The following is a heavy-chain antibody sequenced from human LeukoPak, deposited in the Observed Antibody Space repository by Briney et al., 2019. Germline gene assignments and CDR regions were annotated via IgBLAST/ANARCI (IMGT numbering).Heavy chain of an antibody. Sequence: PSETLSLTCAVYGGSFSGYYWSWIRQPPGKGLEWIGEINHRGSTNYNPSLKSRVTISVDTSKNQFSLKLSSVTAADTAVYYCAISSSWEYYFDYWGQGTLVTVSS. CDR3: AISSSWEYYFDY. CDR2: INHRGST. CDR1: GGSFSGYY. V-gene: IGHV4-34*01. J-gene: IGHJ4*02. D-gene: IGHD6-13*01.